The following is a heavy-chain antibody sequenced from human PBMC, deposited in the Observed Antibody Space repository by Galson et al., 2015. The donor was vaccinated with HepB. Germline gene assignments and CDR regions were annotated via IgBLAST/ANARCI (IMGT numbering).Heavy chain of an antibody. D-gene: IGHD3-10*01. CDR1: GDSVSSNSAA. CDR3: ARDHLDYGSGSPILYYFDY. CDR2: TYYRSKWYN. V-gene: IGHV6-1*01. J-gene: IGHJ4*02. Sequence: CAISGDSVSSNSAAWNWIRQSPSRGLEWLGRTYYRSKWYNDYAVSVKSRITINPDTSKNQFSLQLNSVTPEDTAVYYCARDHLDYGSGSPILYYFDYWGQGTLVTVSS.